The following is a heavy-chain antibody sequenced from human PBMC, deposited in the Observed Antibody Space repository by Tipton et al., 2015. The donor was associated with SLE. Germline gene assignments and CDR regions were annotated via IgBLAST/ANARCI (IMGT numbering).Heavy chain of an antibody. J-gene: IGHJ4*02. V-gene: IGHV4-34*01. CDR2: INHSGST. CDR3: ARGHSSSWSDYFDY. CDR1: GGSFSGYY. Sequence: TLSLTCAVYGGSFSGYYWSWIRQPAGKGLEWIGEINHSGSTNYNPSLKSRVTISVDTSKNQFSLKLSSVTAADTAVYYCARGHSSSWSDYFDYWGQGTLVTVSS. D-gene: IGHD6-13*01.